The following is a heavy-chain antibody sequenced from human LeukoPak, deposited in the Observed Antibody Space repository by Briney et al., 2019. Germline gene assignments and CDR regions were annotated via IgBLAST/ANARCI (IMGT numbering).Heavy chain of an antibody. Sequence: GGSLRLSCAASGFTFDDYAMHWVRQAPGKGLEWVSGISWNSGSIGYADSVKGRFTISRDNAKDSLYLQMNSLRAEDTALYYCAKDKLVVAGGMDVWGQGTTVTVSS. J-gene: IGHJ6*02. CDR1: GFTFDDYA. V-gene: IGHV3-9*01. D-gene: IGHD6-19*01. CDR2: ISWNSGSI. CDR3: AKDKLVVAGGMDV.